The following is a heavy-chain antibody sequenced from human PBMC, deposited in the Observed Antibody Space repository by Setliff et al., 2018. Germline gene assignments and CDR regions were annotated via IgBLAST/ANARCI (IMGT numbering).Heavy chain of an antibody. Sequence: PGGSLRLSCAASGFTFSRYGMHWVRQAPGKGLEWVAFILYDGSNKDYANSVKGRFTISRDNAKNSVYLQMDRLREEDTAVYFCSTKGVPGTGGQGILVTVSS. CDR3: STKGVPGT. V-gene: IGHV3-30*02. J-gene: IGHJ4*02. CDR2: ILYDGSNK. CDR1: GFTFSRYG. D-gene: IGHD1-1*01.